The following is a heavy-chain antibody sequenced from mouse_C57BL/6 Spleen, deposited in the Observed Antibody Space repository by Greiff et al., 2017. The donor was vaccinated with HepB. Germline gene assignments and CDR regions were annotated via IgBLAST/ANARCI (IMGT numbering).Heavy chain of an antibody. CDR1: GYTFTSYT. V-gene: IGHV1-4*01. CDR3: ARKSTRASY. CDR2: INPSSGYT. J-gene: IGHJ2*01. Sequence: VQLQQSGAELVKPGASVKMSCKASGYTFTSYTMHWVKQRPGQGLVWIGYINPSSGYTKYNQKFKDKATLTADKSSSTAYMQLSSLTSEDSAVYYCARKSTRASYWGQGTTLTVSS. D-gene: IGHD3-1*01.